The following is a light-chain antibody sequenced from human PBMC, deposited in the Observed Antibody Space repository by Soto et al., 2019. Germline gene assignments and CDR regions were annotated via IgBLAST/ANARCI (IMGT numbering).Light chain of an antibody. V-gene: IGKV3-11*01. CDR3: QQRLNWPLT. J-gene: IGKJ4*01. CDR1: QSVSSF. Sequence: ETVLTQSPATLSLSPGERATLSCRASQSVSSFLAWNQQKPGQAPRLLIYDASNRATGIPARFSGSGSGTDFTLNISSLEPEDFAVYYCQQRLNWPLTFGGGTKVEIK. CDR2: DAS.